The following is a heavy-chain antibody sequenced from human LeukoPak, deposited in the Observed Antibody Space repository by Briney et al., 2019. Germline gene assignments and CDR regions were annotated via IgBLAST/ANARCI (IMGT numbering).Heavy chain of an antibody. CDR3: ARHVGRFFLPNWFDP. CDR2: IYYSGST. V-gene: IGHV4-59*08. Sequence: MSSETLSLTCTVAGGSISSYYWGWIRQPPGKGLEWIGYIYYSGSTNYNPSLKSRVTISVDTSKNQFSLKLSSVTAADTAVYYCARHVGRFFLPNWFDPWGQGTLVTVSS. D-gene: IGHD3-3*01. J-gene: IGHJ5*02. CDR1: GGSISSYY.